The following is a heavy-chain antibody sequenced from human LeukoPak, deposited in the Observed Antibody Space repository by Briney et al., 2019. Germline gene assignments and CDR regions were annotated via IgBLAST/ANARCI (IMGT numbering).Heavy chain of an antibody. CDR3: ARGRAGSYPPPRGPFDY. V-gene: IGHV1-46*01. Sequence: ASVKVSCKASGYTFTSYYMHWVRQAPGQGLEWMGIISPSGGSTSYAQKFQGRVTMTRDMSTSTVYMELSSLRSEDTAVYYCARGRAGSYPPPRGPFDYWGQGTLVTVSS. D-gene: IGHD1-26*01. J-gene: IGHJ4*02. CDR1: GYTFTSYY. CDR2: ISPSGGST.